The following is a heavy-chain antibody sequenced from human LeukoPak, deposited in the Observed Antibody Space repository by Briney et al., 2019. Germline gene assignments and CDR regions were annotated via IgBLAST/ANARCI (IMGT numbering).Heavy chain of an antibody. CDR2: ISWNSGSI. D-gene: IGHD2-21*02. CDR1: GFTFDDYA. V-gene: IGHV3-9*01. J-gene: IGHJ5*02. Sequence: PGGSLRLSCAASGFTFDDYAMHWVRQAPGRGLEWVSGISWNSGSIGYADSVKGRFTISRDNAKNSLYLQMNSLRAEDTALYYCARACHLVVVTAEGGWLDPWGQGTLVTVSS. CDR3: ARACHLVVVTAEGGWLDP.